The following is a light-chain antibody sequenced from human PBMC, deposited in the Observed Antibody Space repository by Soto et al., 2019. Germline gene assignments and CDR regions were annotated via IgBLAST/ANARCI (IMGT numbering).Light chain of an antibody. Sequence: EIVLTQSPVTLSLSPGERATLSCTASQSVSSYLAWYQQKPGQAPRLLIYEASNRATGIPARSSGSGSGTDFTLTISSLESEDSAVYYCQQRSYWPPYTFGQGTKVDIK. CDR2: EAS. CDR1: QSVSSY. J-gene: IGKJ2*01. V-gene: IGKV3-11*01. CDR3: QQRSYWPPYT.